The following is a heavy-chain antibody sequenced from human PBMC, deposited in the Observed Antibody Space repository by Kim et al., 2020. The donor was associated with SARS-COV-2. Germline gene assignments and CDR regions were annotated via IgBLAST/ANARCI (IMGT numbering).Heavy chain of an antibody. CDR3: IYYDILTGYFY. Sequence: GGSLRLSWAASGFTFTNAWMSWVRQAPGKGLEWVGRIKSKSDGGTTDYAAPVKGRLTISREDSKNTLYLQMNSLKTEDTAVYYCIYYDILTGYFYWGQGT. CDR2: IKSKSDGGTT. J-gene: IGHJ4*02. D-gene: IGHD3-9*01. CDR1: GFTFTNAW. V-gene: IGHV3-15*01.